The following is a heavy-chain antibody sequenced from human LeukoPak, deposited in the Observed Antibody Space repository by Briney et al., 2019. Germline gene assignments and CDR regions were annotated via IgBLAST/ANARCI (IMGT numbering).Heavy chain of an antibody. Sequence: PGGSLRLSCAASGFTVSSNYMSWVRQAPGKGLEWVSVIYSGGSTYYADSVKGRFTISRDNSKNTLFLQMNSLRDEDTAIYYCARVQGGGFRTADYWGQGTLVAVSS. J-gene: IGHJ4*02. V-gene: IGHV3-53*05. CDR1: GFTVSSNY. CDR3: ARVQGGGFRTADY. CDR2: IYSGGST. D-gene: IGHD1-14*01.